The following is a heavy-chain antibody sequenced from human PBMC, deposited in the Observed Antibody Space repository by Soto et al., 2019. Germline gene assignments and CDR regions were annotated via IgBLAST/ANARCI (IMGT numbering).Heavy chain of an antibody. V-gene: IGHV1-69*04. Sequence: ASVKVSCKASGGTFSSYTISWVRQAPGQGLEWMGRIIPILGIANYAQKFQGRVTITADKSTSTAYMELSSLRSEDTAVYYCARDYRDSEYYYYYMDVWGKGTTVTVSS. CDR3: ARDYRDSEYYYYYMDV. CDR2: IIPILGIA. J-gene: IGHJ6*03. CDR1: GGTFSSYT.